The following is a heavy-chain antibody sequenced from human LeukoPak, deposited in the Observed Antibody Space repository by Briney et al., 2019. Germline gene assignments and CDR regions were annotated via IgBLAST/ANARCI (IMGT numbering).Heavy chain of an antibody. CDR2: IGTIGDT. CDR1: GFTFSSSD. V-gene: IGHV3-13*01. Sequence: GGSLRLSCAASGFTFSSSDMHWVRQPTGKGLEWVSAIGTIGDTYYPGSVKGRFTISRDNTKNSLYLQMDSLTADDTAVYFCACLRGPSDYWGQGTLVTVSS. J-gene: IGHJ4*02. D-gene: IGHD4-17*01. CDR3: ACLRGPSDY.